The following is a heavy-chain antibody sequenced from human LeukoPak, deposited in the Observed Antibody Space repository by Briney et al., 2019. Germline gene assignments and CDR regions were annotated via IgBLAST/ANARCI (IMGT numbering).Heavy chain of an antibody. J-gene: IGHJ5*02. D-gene: IGHD3-22*01. CDR2: ISSSSSYI. CDR3: ARDDFDYYDSSGYA. V-gene: IGHV3-21*01. Sequence: GGSLRLSCAASGFTFSSYSMNWVRQAPGKGLEWASSISSSSSYIYYADSVKGRFTISRDNAKNSLYLQMNSLRAEDTAVYYCARDDFDYYDSSGYAWGQGTLVTVSS. CDR1: GFTFSSYS.